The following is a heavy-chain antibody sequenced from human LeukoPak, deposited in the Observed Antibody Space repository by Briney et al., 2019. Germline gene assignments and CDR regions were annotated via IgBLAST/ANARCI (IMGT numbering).Heavy chain of an antibody. J-gene: IGHJ4*02. CDR2: IFPGDSDA. D-gene: IGHD6-13*01. CDR3: ARGKIAAPGTLDY. V-gene: IGHV5-51*01. CDR1: GYSFTSYW. Sequence: GESLKISCKGSGYSFTSYWIGWVRQMPGKGLEWVGIIFPGDSDARYSPSFQGQVTISADKSISTAYLQWSSLKASDTAMCYCARGKIAAPGTLDYWGQGTLVTVSS.